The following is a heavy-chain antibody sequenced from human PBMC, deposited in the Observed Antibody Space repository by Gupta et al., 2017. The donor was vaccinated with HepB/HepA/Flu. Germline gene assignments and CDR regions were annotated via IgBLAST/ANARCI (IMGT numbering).Heavy chain of an antibody. D-gene: IGHD4-17*01. CDR2: ISYDGSNK. CDR1: GFTFSNNA. CDR3: AREGGQTTVTTMNYWLLTY. Sequence: QVQLVESGGGVVQPGRSLRLSCAASGFTFSNNATHWVRQAPGKGLELVAVISYDGSNKYYADSVRGRFTISRDNSKNTLYLQMNRLRVEDTAVYYCAREGGQTTVTTMNYWLLTYWGQGTLVTVSS. J-gene: IGHJ4*02. V-gene: IGHV3-30*04.